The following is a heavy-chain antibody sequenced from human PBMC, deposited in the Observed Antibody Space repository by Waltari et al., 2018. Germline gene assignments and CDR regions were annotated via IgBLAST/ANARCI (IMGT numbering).Heavy chain of an antibody. Sequence: QVRLQESGPGLVKPSETLSLTCSVSDFSISSGYYWAWIRQPPGKGLEWIASIYHSGSTYYIPSLKSRVTICVDTSKTQCSLKLTAVTAADTAVYFCARAPSTYSSSWYRVGFDYWGQGTLVTVSS. CDR2: IYHSGST. V-gene: IGHV4-38-2*02. CDR3: ARAPSTYSSSWYRVGFDY. D-gene: IGHD6-13*01. J-gene: IGHJ4*02. CDR1: DFSISSGYY.